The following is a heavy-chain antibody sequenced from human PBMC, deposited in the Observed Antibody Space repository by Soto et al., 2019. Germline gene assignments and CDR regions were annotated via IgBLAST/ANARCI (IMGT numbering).Heavy chain of an antibody. V-gene: IGHV3-23*01. J-gene: IGHJ4*02. CDR1: GIAFSTYS. D-gene: IGHD2-15*01. CDR2: INPGGDKT. CDR3: ARLDPGYCSSSSCRDFDY. Sequence: GGSLRLSCAASGIAFSTYSMIWVRQAPGEGLEWVSAINPGGDKTYYADSVKGRFSISRDNSENTLYLQMTNVRAEDTSIYYCARLDPGYCSSSSCRDFDYWGQGTLVTVSS.